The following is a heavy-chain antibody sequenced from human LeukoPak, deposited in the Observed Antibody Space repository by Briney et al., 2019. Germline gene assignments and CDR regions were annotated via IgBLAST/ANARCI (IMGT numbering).Heavy chain of an antibody. CDR2: IYPGDSDT. J-gene: IGHJ5*01. Sequence: GESLRISCRDSGYSFTNYWIGWVRQMPGKGLEWMGIIYPGDSDTRYSPSFQGQVTISVDKSTSTAYLQWSSLKASDTAMYYCARPSASGSKSDRGWFDSRGQGTLVTVSS. CDR3: ARPSASGSKSDRGWFDS. V-gene: IGHV5-51*01. D-gene: IGHD3-10*01. CDR1: GYSFTNYW.